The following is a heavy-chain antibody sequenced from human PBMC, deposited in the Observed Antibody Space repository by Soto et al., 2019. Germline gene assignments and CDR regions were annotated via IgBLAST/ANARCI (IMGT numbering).Heavy chain of an antibody. CDR1: GGSFSGYY. CDR2: INHSGST. D-gene: IGHD6-13*01. J-gene: IGHJ5*02. V-gene: IGHV4-34*01. CDR3: ARKRRMAAAGTPRVFGFDP. Sequence: TLSLTCAAYGGSFSGYYWSWIRQPPGKGLEWIGEINHSGSTNYNPSLKSRVTISVDTSKNQFSLKLSSVTAADTAVYYCARKRRMAAAGTPRVFGFDPWGQGTLVTVSS.